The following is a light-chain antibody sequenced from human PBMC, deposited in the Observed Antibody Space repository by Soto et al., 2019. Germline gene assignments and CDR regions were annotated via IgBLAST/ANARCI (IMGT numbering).Light chain of an antibody. CDR2: EVS. J-gene: IGLJ2*01. V-gene: IGLV2-14*01. CDR3: SSYTSSSTLVI. CDR1: GSDLGAYNY. Sequence: QSVLTQPASVSGSPGQSITISCAGTGSDLGAYNYVSWYQHHPGKAPKLMIYEVSNRPSGVSNRFSGSKSGNTASLTISGLQADDEADYYCSSYTSSSTLVIFGGGTQLTVL.